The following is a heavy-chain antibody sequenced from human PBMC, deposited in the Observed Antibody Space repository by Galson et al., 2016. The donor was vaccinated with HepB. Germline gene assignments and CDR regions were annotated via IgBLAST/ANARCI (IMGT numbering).Heavy chain of an antibody. Sequence: SLRLSCAASGFTFRSYGMNWVRQAPGKGLEWLSYISFSSTNIHYADSVRGRFTIFRDNAKNSLFLQLNSLKDEDTAVYYCARGPAGLLDYWGQGLLVTVSS. D-gene: IGHD3-3*01. J-gene: IGHJ4*02. CDR3: ARGPAGLLDY. V-gene: IGHV3-48*02. CDR2: ISFSSTNI. CDR1: GFTFRSYG.